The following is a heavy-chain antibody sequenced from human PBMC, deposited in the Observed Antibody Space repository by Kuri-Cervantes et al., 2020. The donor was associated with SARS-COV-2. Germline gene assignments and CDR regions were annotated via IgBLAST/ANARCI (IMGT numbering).Heavy chain of an antibody. J-gene: IGHJ5*02. V-gene: IGHV3-23*01. CDR2: ISGSGGST. CDR1: GFTFSSYA. CDR3: ARDPSKWELLGWGWFDP. D-gene: IGHD1-26*01. Sequence: ESLKISCAASGFTFSSYAMSWVRQAPGKGLEWVSAISGSGGSTYYADSVKGRFTISRDNSKNTLYLRMNSLRAEDTAVYYCARDPSKWELLGWGWFDPWGQGTLVTVSS.